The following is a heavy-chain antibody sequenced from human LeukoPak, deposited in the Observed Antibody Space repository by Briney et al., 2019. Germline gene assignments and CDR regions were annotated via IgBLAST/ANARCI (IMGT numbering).Heavy chain of an antibody. V-gene: IGHV1-69*05. CDR3: ANSSFQDYYYMDV. Sequence: SVKVSCKASGGTFSSYAISWVRQAPGQGLEWMGGIIPIFGTANYAQKFQGRVTMTTDTSTSTAYMELRSLRSDDTAVYYCANSSFQDYYYMDVWGKGTTVTVSS. J-gene: IGHJ6*03. D-gene: IGHD6-6*01. CDR2: IIPIFGTA. CDR1: GGTFSSYA.